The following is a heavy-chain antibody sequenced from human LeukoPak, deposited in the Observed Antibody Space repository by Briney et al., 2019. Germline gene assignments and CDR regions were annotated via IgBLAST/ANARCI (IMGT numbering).Heavy chain of an antibody. CDR3: ASSGNYHPYYFDY. D-gene: IGHD1-26*01. CDR2: LQYDGSNG. V-gene: IGHV3-30*02. CDR1: GFTFSGYG. Sequence: PGGSLRLSRAASGFTFSGYGMHWVRQAPGKGLEWVTFLQYDGSNGYYADSVRGRFTISRDNSKNTLYLQMNSLRADDTAVYYCASSGNYHPYYFDYWGQGTLVTVSS. J-gene: IGHJ4*02.